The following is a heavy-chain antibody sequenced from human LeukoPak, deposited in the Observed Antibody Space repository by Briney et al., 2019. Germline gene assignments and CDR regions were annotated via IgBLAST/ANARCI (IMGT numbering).Heavy chain of an antibody. Sequence: PGGSLRLSCAASGFIFSSYWKSWVRQAPGKGLEWVANIKQDGSEKYYVDSVKGRFTISRDNAKNSLYLQMNSLRAEDTAVYYCTTDKLTGYYDAFDIWGQGTMVTVSS. D-gene: IGHD3-9*01. CDR3: TTDKLTGYYDAFDI. CDR2: IKQDGSEK. CDR1: GFIFSSYW. J-gene: IGHJ3*02. V-gene: IGHV3-7*01.